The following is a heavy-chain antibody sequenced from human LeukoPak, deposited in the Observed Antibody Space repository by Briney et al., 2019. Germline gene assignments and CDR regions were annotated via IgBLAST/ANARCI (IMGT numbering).Heavy chain of an antibody. D-gene: IGHD3-22*01. CDR3: AGERLTYDSSGYYS. CDR2: ISYDGSNK. J-gene: IGHJ4*02. CDR1: GFTLSSYA. V-gene: IGHV3-30*01. Sequence: PGGSLRLLCAASGFTLSSYAMHWVRQAPGKGLEWVAVISYDGSNKYYADSVKGRFTISRDNSKNTLYLQMNSLRAEDTAVYYCAGERLTYDSSGYYSWGQGTLVTVSS.